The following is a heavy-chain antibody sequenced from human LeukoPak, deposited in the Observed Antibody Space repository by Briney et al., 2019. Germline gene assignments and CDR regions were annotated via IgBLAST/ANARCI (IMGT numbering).Heavy chain of an antibody. CDR2: TYYRSTWYN. V-gene: IGHV6-1*01. Sequence: SQTRSLTCAISGDSVSSNSVTWNWIRQSPSRGLEWLGRTYYRSTWYNDYAVSVRGRITVNPDTSKNQFSLHLNSVTPEDTAVYYCARRLTQYNCFDPWGQGILVTVSS. D-gene: IGHD2-21*02. CDR3: ARRLTQYNCFDP. CDR1: GDSVSSNSVT. J-gene: IGHJ5*02.